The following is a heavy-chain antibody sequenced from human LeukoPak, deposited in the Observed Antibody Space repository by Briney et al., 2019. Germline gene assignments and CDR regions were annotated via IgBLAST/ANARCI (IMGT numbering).Heavy chain of an antibody. CDR3: ARGYSSSWYRDAFDI. V-gene: IGHV4-34*01. CDR2: INHSGST. Sequence: SETLSLTCAVYGGSFSGYYWSWIRQPPGKGLEWIGEINHSGSTNYNPSLKSRVTMSVDTSKNQFSLKLSSVTAADTAVYYCARGYSSSWYRDAFDIWGQGTMVTVSS. D-gene: IGHD6-13*01. CDR1: GGSFSGYY. J-gene: IGHJ3*02.